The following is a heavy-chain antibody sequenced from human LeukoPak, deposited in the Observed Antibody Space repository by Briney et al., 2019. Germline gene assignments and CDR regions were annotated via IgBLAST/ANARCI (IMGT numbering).Heavy chain of an antibody. V-gene: IGHV1-2*02. CDR3: AREGRQQLVHDAFDI. CDR2: INPNSGGT. CDR1: GYTFTGYY. Sequence: ASVKVSCKASGYTFTGYYMHWVRQAPGQGLEWMGWINPNSGGTNYAQKFQGRVTMTRDTSISTAYMERSRLRSDDTAVYYCAREGRQQLVHDAFDIWGQGTMVTVSS. D-gene: IGHD6-13*01. J-gene: IGHJ3*02.